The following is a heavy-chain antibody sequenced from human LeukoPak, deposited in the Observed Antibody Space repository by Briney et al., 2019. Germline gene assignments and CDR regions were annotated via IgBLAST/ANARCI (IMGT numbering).Heavy chain of an antibody. J-gene: IGHJ4*02. Sequence: PGGSLRLSCAASGFTFSSNAMSWVRQAPGKGLEWVSSISSSSSYIYYADSVKGRFTISRDNAKNSLYLQMNSLRAEDTAVYYCARADAYYYDSSGYYYWGQGTLVTVSS. V-gene: IGHV3-21*01. CDR1: GFTFSSNA. CDR2: ISSSSSYI. D-gene: IGHD3-22*01. CDR3: ARADAYYYDSSGYYY.